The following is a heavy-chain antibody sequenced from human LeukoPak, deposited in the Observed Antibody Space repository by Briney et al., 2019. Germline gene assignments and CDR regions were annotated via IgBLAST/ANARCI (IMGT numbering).Heavy chain of an antibody. V-gene: IGHV3-11*04. CDR3: ARAPHSNQRGFNWFDP. D-gene: IGHD4-11*01. J-gene: IGHJ5*02. CDR2: ISSSGSTI. CDR1: GLTFSDYY. Sequence: GGSLRLSCAASGLTFSDYYMSWIRQAPGKGLEWVSYISSSGSTIYYADSVKGRFTISRDNAKNSLYLQMNSLRAEDTAVYYCARAPHSNQRGFNWFDPWGQGTLVTVSS.